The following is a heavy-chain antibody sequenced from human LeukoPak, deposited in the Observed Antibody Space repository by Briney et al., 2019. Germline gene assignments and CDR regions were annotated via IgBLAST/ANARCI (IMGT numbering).Heavy chain of an antibody. V-gene: IGHV4-31*03. CDR3: ARAAMKNYGPEY. CDR1: GGSISSGGYY. J-gene: IGHJ4*02. Sequence: SQTLSLTCTVSGGSISSGGYYWSWIRQHPGKGLEWIGYIYYSGSTYYNPSLTSRVTISVYTSKNQFSLKLSSVTAADTAVYYCARAAMKNYGPEYWGQGTLVTVSS. D-gene: IGHD4-17*01. CDR2: IYYSGST.